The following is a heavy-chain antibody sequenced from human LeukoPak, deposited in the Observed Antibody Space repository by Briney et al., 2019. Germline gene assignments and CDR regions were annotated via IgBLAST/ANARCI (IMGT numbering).Heavy chain of an antibody. V-gene: IGHV1-69*13. CDR1: GGTFSSYA. D-gene: IGHD2-2*01. Sequence: ASVKRSCKASGGTFSSYAISWVRQAPGQGLEWMGVIIPIFGTANYAQKFQGRVTITADESTSTAYKELSSLRSDDTAVYYCARGVVVPAAMVGAGFFDYWGQGTLVTVSS. CDR2: IIPIFGTA. CDR3: ARGVVVPAAMVGAGFFDY. J-gene: IGHJ4*02.